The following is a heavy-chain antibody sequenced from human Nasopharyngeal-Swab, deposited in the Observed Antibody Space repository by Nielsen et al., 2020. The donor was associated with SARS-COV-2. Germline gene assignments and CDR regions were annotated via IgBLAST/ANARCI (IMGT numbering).Heavy chain of an antibody. D-gene: IGHD3-3*01. J-gene: IGHJ4*02. CDR2: INTNTGNP. Sequence: ASVQVSCKASGYTFTSYAMNWVRQAPAQGLEWMGWINTNTGNPTYAQGFTGRFVFSLDTSVSTAYLQISSLKAEDTAVYYCARDPSLTTIFGVVIIRGYYFDYWGQGTLVTVSS. V-gene: IGHV7-4-1*02. CDR3: ARDPSLTTIFGVVIIRGYYFDY. CDR1: GYTFTSYA.